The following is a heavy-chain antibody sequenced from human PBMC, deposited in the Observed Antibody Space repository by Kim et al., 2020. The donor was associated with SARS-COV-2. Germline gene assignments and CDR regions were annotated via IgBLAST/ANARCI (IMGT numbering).Heavy chain of an antibody. D-gene: IGHD2-15*01. CDR1: GFSFSRHA. Sequence: GGSLRLSCAASGFSFSRHAMMWVRQAPGKGLEWVSAMSGSGSSIYYADSVKGRFTISRDNSENTLYLQMNSLSAEDTAVYYCARDERRSGGGSCYPGDYWGQGTLVTVSS. J-gene: IGHJ4*02. CDR3: ARDERRSGGGSCYPGDY. V-gene: IGHV3-23*01. CDR2: MSGSGSSI.